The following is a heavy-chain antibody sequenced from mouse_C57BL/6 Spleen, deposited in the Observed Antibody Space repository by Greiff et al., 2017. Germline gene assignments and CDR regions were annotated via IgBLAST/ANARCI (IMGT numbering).Heavy chain of an antibody. CDR3: ASSWTGTRFAY. V-gene: IGHV1-69*01. CDR1: GYTFTSYW. CDR2: IDPSDSYT. D-gene: IGHD4-1*01. Sequence: QVQLQQPGAELVMPGASVKLSCKASGYTFTSYWMPWVKQRPGQGLEWIGEIDPSDSYTNYNQKFKGKSTLTVDKSSSTAYMQLSILTSEDSAVYYCASSWTGTRFAYWGHVALVTVAA. J-gene: IGHJ3*01.